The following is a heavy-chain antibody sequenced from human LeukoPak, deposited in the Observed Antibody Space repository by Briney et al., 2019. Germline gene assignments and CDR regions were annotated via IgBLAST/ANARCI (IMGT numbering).Heavy chain of an antibody. D-gene: IGHD3-10*01. CDR1: GFTFSSYE. Sequence: GGSLRLSCAASGFTFSSYEMNWVRQAPGKGLEWVSSISSSSSYIYYADSVKGRFTISRDNAKNSLYLQMNSLRAEDTAVYYCARRGGFDYWGQGTLVTVSS. V-gene: IGHV3-21*01. J-gene: IGHJ4*02. CDR3: ARRGGFDY. CDR2: ISSSSSYI.